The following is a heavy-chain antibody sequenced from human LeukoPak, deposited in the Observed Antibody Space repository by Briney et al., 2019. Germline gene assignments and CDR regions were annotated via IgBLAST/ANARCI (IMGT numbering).Heavy chain of an antibody. CDR1: GGSMSSSSYY. CDR2: IYYSGST. CDR3: ARRPSGRYFDY. Sequence: SETLSLTCTVSGGSMSSSSYYWGWIRQPPGKGLEWIGSIYYSGSTYYNPSLKSRVTISVDTSKNQFSLKLSSVTAADTAVYYCARRPSGRYFDYWGQGTLVTVSS. V-gene: IGHV4-39*01. J-gene: IGHJ4*02. D-gene: IGHD4-17*01.